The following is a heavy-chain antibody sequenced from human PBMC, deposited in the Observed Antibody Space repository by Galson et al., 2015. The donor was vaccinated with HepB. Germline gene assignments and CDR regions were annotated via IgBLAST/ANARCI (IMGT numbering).Heavy chain of an antibody. CDR3: ANPDSSGYRTRDDAFDI. CDR1: GFTFSSYA. J-gene: IGHJ3*02. Sequence: SLRLSCAASGFTFSSYAMSWVRQAPGKGLEWVSAISGSGGSTYYADSVKGRFTISRDNSKNTLYLQMNSLRAEDTAVYYCANPDSSGYRTRDDAFDIWGQGTMVTVSS. CDR2: ISGSGGST. V-gene: IGHV3-23*01. D-gene: IGHD3-22*01.